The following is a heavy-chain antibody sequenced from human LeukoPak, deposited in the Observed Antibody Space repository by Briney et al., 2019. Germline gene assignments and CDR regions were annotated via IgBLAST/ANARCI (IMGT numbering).Heavy chain of an antibody. V-gene: IGHV7-4-1*02. Sequence: ASVKVSCKASGYTFTSYAMNWVRQAPGQGLEWMGWINTNTGNPTYAQGFTGRFVFSLDTSVSTAYLQISSLKAEDTAVYYCARDYAQGGKQLDQHWFDPWGQGTLVTVSS. J-gene: IGHJ5*02. CDR1: GYTFTSYA. D-gene: IGHD6-6*01. CDR2: INTNTGNP. CDR3: ARDYAQGGKQLDQHWFDP.